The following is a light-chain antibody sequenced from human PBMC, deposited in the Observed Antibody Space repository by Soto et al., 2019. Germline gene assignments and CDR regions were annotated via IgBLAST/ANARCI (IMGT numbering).Light chain of an antibody. CDR3: SSYTSGSTRYV. V-gene: IGLV2-14*01. J-gene: IGLJ1*01. CDR1: SSDVGGYNY. CDR2: DVS. Sequence: QSSLTQPASVFGSPGQSITISCTGTSSDVGGYNYVSWYQQHPGKAPKLMIYDVSNRPSGVSNRFSGSKSGNTASLTISGLQAEDEADYYCSSYTSGSTRYVFGTGTKVTVL.